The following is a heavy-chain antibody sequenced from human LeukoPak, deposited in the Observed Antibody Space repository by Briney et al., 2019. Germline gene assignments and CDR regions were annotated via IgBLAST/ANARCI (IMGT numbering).Heavy chain of an antibody. CDR2: TNHRGSA. D-gene: IGHD6-19*01. CDR3: ARVSRWFLAVAGYADF. Sequence: SEALSLTCALSGGSFSGYSWSWIRQTPGQGLEWIGETNHRGSANYNPSLKSRVTISVDASKSQFSLKLSSVTAADTAVYYCARVSRWFLAVAGYADFWGQGTQVTVSS. J-gene: IGHJ4*02. CDR1: GGSFSGYS. V-gene: IGHV4-34*01.